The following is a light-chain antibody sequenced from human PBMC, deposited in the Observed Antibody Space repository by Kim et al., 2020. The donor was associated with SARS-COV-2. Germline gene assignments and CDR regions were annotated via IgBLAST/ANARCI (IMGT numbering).Light chain of an antibody. Sequence: GQRVTISCSESRSNIGSNPVNWYQQLPGRAPKLLINTNNQGPSGVPDRFSGSKSGTSASLAISWLQSEDEADYYCASWDVSLNGWVFGGGTQLTVL. CDR2: TNN. V-gene: IGLV1-44*01. J-gene: IGLJ3*02. CDR1: RSNIGSNP. CDR3: ASWDVSLNGWV.